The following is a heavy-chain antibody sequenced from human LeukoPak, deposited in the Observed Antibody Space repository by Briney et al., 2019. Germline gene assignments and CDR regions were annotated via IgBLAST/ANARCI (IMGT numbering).Heavy chain of an antibody. J-gene: IGHJ4*02. V-gene: IGHV3-43*01. CDR1: GFTFDDYT. Sequence: GGSLRLSCVASGFTFDDYTMHWVRQAPGKGLEWVSLINCDGANTYYADSVKGRFTISRDNSKNSLYLHMNSLRTEDTALYYCAKEMGTIFFDHWGQGTPVTVSS. CDR3: AKEMGTIFFDH. D-gene: IGHD5-24*01. CDR2: INCDGANT.